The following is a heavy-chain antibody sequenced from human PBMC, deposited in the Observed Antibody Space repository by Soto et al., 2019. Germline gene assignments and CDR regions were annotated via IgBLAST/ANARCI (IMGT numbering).Heavy chain of an antibody. CDR2: IYPGDSDT. CDR3: ARGGRCSSTSCFTGYFDY. Sequence: GESLKISCKGSGYSFTSYWIGWVRQMPGKGLEWMGIIYPGDSDTRYSPSFQGQVTISADKSISTAYLQWSSLEASDTAMYYCARGGRCSSTSCFTGYFDYWGQGTLVTVSS. D-gene: IGHD2-2*01. CDR1: GYSFTSYW. J-gene: IGHJ4*02. V-gene: IGHV5-51*01.